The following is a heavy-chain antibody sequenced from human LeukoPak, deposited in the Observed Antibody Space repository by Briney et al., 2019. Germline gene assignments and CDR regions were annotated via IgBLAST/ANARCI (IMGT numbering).Heavy chain of an antibody. V-gene: IGHV4-39*01. CDR2: IYYSGST. J-gene: IGHJ3*02. CDR3: ARTVDTVATADAFDI. CDR1: GGSISSSSYY. Sequence: SETLSLTXTVSGGSISSSSYYWGWIRQPPGKGLEWIGSIYYSGSTYYNPSLKSRVTISVDTSKNQFSLKLSSVTAADTAVYYCARTVDTVATADAFDIWGQGTMVTVPS. D-gene: IGHD5-12*01.